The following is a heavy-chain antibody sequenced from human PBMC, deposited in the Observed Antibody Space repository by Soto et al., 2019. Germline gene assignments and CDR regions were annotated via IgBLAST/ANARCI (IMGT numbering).Heavy chain of an antibody. J-gene: IGHJ4*02. V-gene: IGHV1-18*04. CDR2: ISAYTGSA. CDR3: ARFVNYADGSAFYYADDH. CDR1: GYTFTSYG. D-gene: IGHD3-22*01. Sequence: QVQLVQSGAEVKKTGASVKVSCQASGYTFTSYGISWVRQAPGQGLEWMGWISAYTGSATSVEKFQGRVIMTTDTSSNTAYMELRNLRSDDTAIYYCARFVNYADGSAFYYADDHWGQGTLVTVSS.